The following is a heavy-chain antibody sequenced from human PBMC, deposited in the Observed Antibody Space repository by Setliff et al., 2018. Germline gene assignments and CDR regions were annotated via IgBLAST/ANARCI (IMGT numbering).Heavy chain of an antibody. D-gene: IGHD6-19*01. J-gene: IGHJ1*01. V-gene: IGHV1-3*01. CDR3: ARDPWQWLTTFTSAEYFQH. CDR1: GYSFSTYA. CDR2: INGGNGNT. Sequence: ASVKVSCKASGYSFSTYAMHWVRQAPGQRLEWMGWINGGNGNTKYSQKFQGRITITRDTSASTAYMELSSLGSEDTAVYYCARDPWQWLTTFTSAEYFQHWGQGTLVTVSS.